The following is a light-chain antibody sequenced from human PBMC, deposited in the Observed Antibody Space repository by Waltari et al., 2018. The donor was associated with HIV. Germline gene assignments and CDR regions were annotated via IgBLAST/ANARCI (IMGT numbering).Light chain of an antibody. CDR1: SSNRGAGYG. V-gene: IGLV1-40*01. CDR3: QSYDSSLSEGV. Sequence: QSVLTQPPSVSGAPGQRVTISCTGSSSNRGAGYGVNWYQQYPGAAPKLLIFANTNRPSGVPDRFSGSKSGTSASLAITGVQAEDEAVYYCQSYDSSLSEGVFGGGTKLAVL. J-gene: IGLJ3*02. CDR2: ANT.